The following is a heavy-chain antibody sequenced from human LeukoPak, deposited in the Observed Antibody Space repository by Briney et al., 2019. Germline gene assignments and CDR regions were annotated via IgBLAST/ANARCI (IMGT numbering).Heavy chain of an antibody. J-gene: IGHJ4*02. CDR2: ISSSSSYI. CDR1: GFTFSSYS. D-gene: IGHD3-22*01. CDR3: ARGSEYDSSGYYYGSGYVLDY. V-gene: IGHV3-21*01. Sequence: PGGSLRLSCAAPGFTFSSYSMNWVRQAPGKGLEWVSSISSSSSYIYYADSVKGRFTISRDNAKNSLYLQMNSLRAEDTAVYYCARGSEYDSSGYYYGSGYVLDYWGQGTLVTVSS.